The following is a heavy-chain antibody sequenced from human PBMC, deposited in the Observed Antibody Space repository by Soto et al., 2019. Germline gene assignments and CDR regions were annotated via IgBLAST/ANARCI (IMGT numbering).Heavy chain of an antibody. D-gene: IGHD3-3*01. J-gene: IGHJ6*02. Sequence: QVQLVESGGGVVQPGRSLRLSCAASGFTFTSYAMHWDRQAPGKGLEWVAVISNDGSNYYYADSVRGRFTISRDNTKNTLFLQMSSLRGEDSGVYYCARGTTLAIFDYGMDVWGQGTTVTVSS. CDR2: ISNDGSNY. CDR3: ARGTTLAIFDYGMDV. CDR1: GFTFTSYA. V-gene: IGHV3-30-3*01.